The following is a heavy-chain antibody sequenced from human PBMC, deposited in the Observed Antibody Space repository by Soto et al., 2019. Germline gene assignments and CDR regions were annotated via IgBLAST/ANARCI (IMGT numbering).Heavy chain of an antibody. CDR2: INAGNGNT. V-gene: IGHV1-3*01. J-gene: IGHJ5*02. CDR1: GYTFTSYA. CDR3: ARDHDYYGSGSYYTNWFDP. D-gene: IGHD3-10*01. Sequence: ASVKVSCKASGYTFTSYAMHWVRQAPGQRLEWMGWINAGNGNTKYSQKFQGRVTITRDTSASTAYMELSSLRSEDTAVYYCARDHDYYGSGSYYTNWFDPWSQGTLVTVSS.